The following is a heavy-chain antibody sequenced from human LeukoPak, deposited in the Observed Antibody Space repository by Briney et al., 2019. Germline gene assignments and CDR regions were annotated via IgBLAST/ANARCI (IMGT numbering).Heavy chain of an antibody. CDR1: GGSVSSGSYY. V-gene: IGHV4-61*01. CDR2: IYYSGST. D-gene: IGHD5-24*01. CDR3: ARGARAGYNLEPFDY. Sequence: SETLSLACTVSGGSVSSGSYYWSWIRQPPGKGLEWIGYIYYSGSTKYNPSLKSRVTISVDTSKNQFSLKLSSVTAADTAVYYCARGARAGYNLEPFDYWGQGTLVSVSS. J-gene: IGHJ4*02.